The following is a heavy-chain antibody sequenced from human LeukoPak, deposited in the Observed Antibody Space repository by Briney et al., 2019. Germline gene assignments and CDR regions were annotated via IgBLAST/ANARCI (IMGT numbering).Heavy chain of an antibody. CDR1: GGTFSSYA. J-gene: IGHJ4*02. CDR2: IIPIFGTA. Sequence: GASVKVSCKASGGTFSSYAISWVRQAPGQGLEWMGGIIPIFGTANYAQKFQGRVTMTRDTSISTAYMELSRLRSDDTAVYYCASLNYYDSSDPGGYWGQGTLVTVSS. CDR3: ASLNYYDSSDPGGY. V-gene: IGHV1-69*05. D-gene: IGHD3-22*01.